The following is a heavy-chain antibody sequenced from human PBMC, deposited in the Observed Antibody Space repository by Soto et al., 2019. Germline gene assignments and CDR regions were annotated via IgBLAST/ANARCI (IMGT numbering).Heavy chain of an antibody. J-gene: IGHJ4*02. CDR2: IYYSGST. CDR3: ARRGCASIFGSRDY. Sequence: QVQLQESGPGLVKPSGTLSLTCAVSGGSISSGDWCWSWVRQSPGKGLEWIGEIYYSGSTTYNPSLKSRVTISADKSANQFSLRLSSVTATDTAIYYCARRGCASIFGSRDYWGQGTPVTVSS. D-gene: IGHD2-21*01. V-gene: IGHV4-4*02. CDR1: GGSISSGDW.